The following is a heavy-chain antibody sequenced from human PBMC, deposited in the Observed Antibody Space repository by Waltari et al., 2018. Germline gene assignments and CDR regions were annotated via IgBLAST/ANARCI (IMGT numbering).Heavy chain of an antibody. J-gene: IGHJ6*03. V-gene: IGHV4-30-2*01. Sequence: QLQLQESGSGLVKPSQTLSLTCAVSGGSISSGGYSWSWIRQPPGKGLEWIGYTYHSGSTYYNPSLKSRVTISVDRSKNQFSLKLSLVTAADTAVYYCARGLRGYVILTGYYRWYYYMDVWGKGTTVTVSS. CDR2: TYHSGST. CDR3: ARGLRGYVILTGYYRWYYYMDV. CDR1: GGSISSGGYS. D-gene: IGHD3-9*01.